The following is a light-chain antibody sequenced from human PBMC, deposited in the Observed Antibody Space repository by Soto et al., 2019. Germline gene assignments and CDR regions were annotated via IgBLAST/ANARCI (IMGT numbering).Light chain of an antibody. Sequence: AIQMTHPTSSRSASEGERVITTGQASQDISDVLNWYQQQPGKAPKVLIYDASSLESGVPSRFSGSGSGTEFPLTISSLQPDDFATYYCQQYNSYPWTSGQGTKVDIK. CDR3: QQYNSYPWT. CDR1: QDISDV. CDR2: DAS. J-gene: IGKJ1*01. V-gene: IGKV1-13*02.